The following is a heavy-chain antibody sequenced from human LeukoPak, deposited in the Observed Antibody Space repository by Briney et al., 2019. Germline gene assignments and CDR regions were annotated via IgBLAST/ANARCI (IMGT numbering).Heavy chain of an antibody. Sequence: ASVKVSCKASGYTFTAYHIHWVRQAPGQGLEWMGRINPNSGGTNYAQKFQGRVTMTRDTSISTAYMELSRLRSDDTAVYFCARPWEITMSERSYNWFDSWGQGTLVTVSS. CDR1: GYTFTAYH. D-gene: IGHD1-26*01. V-gene: IGHV1-2*02. CDR3: ARPWEITMSERSYNWFDS. CDR2: INPNSGGT. J-gene: IGHJ5*01.